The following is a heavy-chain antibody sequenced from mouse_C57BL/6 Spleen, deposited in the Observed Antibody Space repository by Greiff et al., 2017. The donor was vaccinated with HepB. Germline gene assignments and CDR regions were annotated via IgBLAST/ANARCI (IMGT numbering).Heavy chain of an antibody. CDR1: GYTFTSYW. V-gene: IGHV1-64*01. D-gene: IGHD1-1*01. J-gene: IGHJ4*01. CDR2: IHPNSGST. CDR3: ARDITTVVAHCYAMDY. Sequence: QVQLQQPGAELVKPGASVKLSCKASGYTFTSYWMHWVKQRPGQGLEWIGMIHPNSGSTNYNEKFKSKATLTVDKSSSTAYMQLSSLTSEDSAVYYCARDITTVVAHCYAMDYWGQGTSVTVSS.